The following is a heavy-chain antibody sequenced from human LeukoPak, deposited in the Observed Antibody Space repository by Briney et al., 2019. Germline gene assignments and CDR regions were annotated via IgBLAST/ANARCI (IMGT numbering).Heavy chain of an antibody. V-gene: IGHV4-39*01. CDR3: ASHFSGLRYLNV. CDR2: LYSSGRT. D-gene: IGHD1-14*01. Sequence: SETLSLTCTVSGGSISGTNYYWGWTRQPPGKGLEWIGSLYSSGRTYYNPSLESRLTISLDTSKNQFSLELTSVTAADTAVYYCASHFSGLRYLNVWGQGTMVTVSS. J-gene: IGHJ3*01. CDR1: GGSISGTNYY.